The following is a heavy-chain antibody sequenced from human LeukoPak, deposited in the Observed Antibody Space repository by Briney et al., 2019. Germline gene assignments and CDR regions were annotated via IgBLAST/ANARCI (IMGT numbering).Heavy chain of an antibody. J-gene: IGHJ6*03. CDR1: GGSISSSSYY. D-gene: IGHD3-22*01. CDR2: IYYSGST. Sequence: PSETLSLTCTVSGGSISSSSYYWGWIRQPPGKGLEWIGGIYYSGSTYYNPSLKSRVTISVDTSKNQFSLELSSVTAADTAVYYCARLPADSSGYYYYYMDVWGKGTTVTVSS. V-gene: IGHV4-39*01. CDR3: ARLPADSSGYYYYYMDV.